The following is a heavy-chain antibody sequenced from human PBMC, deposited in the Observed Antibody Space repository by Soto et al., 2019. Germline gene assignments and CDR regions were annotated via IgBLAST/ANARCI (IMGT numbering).Heavy chain of an antibody. V-gene: IGHV3-48*01. J-gene: IGHJ5*02. CDR1: GFTFSSYS. CDR2: ISSSSSTM. CDR3: ARDGGQWLNWFDP. Sequence: EVQLVESGGGLVQPGGSLRLPCAASGFTFSSYSMNWVRQAPGKGLEWVSYISSSSSTMYYADSVKGRFTISRDNAKNSLYLQMNSLRAEDTAVYYCARDGGQWLNWFDPWGQGTLVTVSS. D-gene: IGHD6-19*01.